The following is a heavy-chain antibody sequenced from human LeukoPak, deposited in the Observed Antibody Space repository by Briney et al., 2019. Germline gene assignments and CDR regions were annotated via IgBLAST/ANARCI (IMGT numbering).Heavy chain of an antibody. V-gene: IGHV3-23*01. CDR3: AKDDAWIRFGE. CDR1: GFTLRKHG. CDR2: ISPSGDIT. D-gene: IGHD3-10*01. J-gene: IGHJ4*02. Sequence: GGSLRLSCAASGFTLRKHGMNWVRQAPGKGLEWVSGISPSGDITYCADSVKGRFTISRDNSKNTLYLEVISLTAEDTAVYYCAKDDAWIRFGEWSQGTLVTVSS.